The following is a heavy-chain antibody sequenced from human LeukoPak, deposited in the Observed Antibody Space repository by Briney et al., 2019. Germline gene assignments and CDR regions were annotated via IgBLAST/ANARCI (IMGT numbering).Heavy chain of an antibody. Sequence: PSETLSLTCTVSGVSVTNNKYFWGWIRQPPGKGLEHIGCIDYSRTTYYNPSLKSRVTISLDTSKNQFSLRLSSVTAADTAVYYCAGLGVMVLVYQFEFWGPGMPVTVSS. CDR1: GVSVTNNKYF. D-gene: IGHD2-8*01. CDR2: IDYSRTT. J-gene: IGHJ4*02. CDR3: AGLGVMVLVYQFEF. V-gene: IGHV4-39*07.